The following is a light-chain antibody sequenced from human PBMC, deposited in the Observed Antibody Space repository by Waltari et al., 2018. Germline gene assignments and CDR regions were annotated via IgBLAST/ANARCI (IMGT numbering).Light chain of an antibody. J-gene: IGKJ2*01. CDR3: LQHSSYPYT. Sequence: DIQMTQSPSAMSASVGDRVTITCRASQGISKYLAWFQQKPGKIPKRLIYTASNLESGVPSLFSGSGSGTEFTLTITSLQPEDSATYYCLQHSSYPYTFGQGTKLEI. CDR2: TAS. CDR1: QGISKY. V-gene: IGKV1-17*03.